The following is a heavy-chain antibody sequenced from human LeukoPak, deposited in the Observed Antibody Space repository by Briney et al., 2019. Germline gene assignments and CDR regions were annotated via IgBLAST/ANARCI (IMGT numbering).Heavy chain of an antibody. J-gene: IGHJ3*02. V-gene: IGHV4-39*01. CDR1: GGPIRSNTNFWGWDSSSY. D-gene: IGHD2-2*02. Sequence: SETLSLTCSVSGGPIRSNTNFWGWDSSSYWGWIRQPPGKGLEWLGSIHFTGTTYYNSSLQSRLTISVDTSKNLFSLKLTSVTATDTALYYCARQRDTASVGAFDTWGQGTMVIVSP. CDR2: IHFTGTT. CDR3: ARQRDTASVGAFDT.